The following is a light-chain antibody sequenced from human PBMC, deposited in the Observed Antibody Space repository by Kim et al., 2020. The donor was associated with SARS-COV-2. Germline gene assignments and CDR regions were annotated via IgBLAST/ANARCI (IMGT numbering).Light chain of an antibody. CDR2: QDS. V-gene: IGLV3-1*01. CDR3: QAWDSSTSVV. CDR1: KVGDKY. Sequence: VSAVPTASTTSSRDKVGDKYGCWYQYKPGPSPVLLIDQDSKSQSGTAERFCGSNSGTTATLTISGTQAMDEDDYYCQAWDSSTSVVFGGGTQLTVL. J-gene: IGLJ2*01.